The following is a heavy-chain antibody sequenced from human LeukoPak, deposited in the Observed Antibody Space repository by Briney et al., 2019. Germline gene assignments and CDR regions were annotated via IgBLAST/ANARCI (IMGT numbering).Heavy chain of an antibody. V-gene: IGHV3-33*01. Sequence: GGSLRLSCAASGFIFSSFGMHWVRQAPGKGLEWVAVIWFDGRNKFYADSVKGRFNISRDNSKNTLYLQMSSLRAEDTAVYFCARDLTQLALFDYWGQGTLVTVSS. CDR3: ARDLTQLALFDY. CDR1: GFIFSSFG. CDR2: IWFDGRNK. D-gene: IGHD6-13*01. J-gene: IGHJ4*02.